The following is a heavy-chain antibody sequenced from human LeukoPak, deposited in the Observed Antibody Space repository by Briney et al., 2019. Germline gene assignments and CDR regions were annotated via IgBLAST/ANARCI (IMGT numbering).Heavy chain of an antibody. D-gene: IGHD6-19*01. V-gene: IGHV3-30*02. CDR3: AKDNPIAVAGTVDY. CDR2: IRYDGSNT. Sequence: GGSLRLFCAASGFTFSSYGMLWVRHAPGKGLEWVAFIRYDGSNTYYADSVKGRFTISRDNSKNTLYLQMNSLRAEDTAVYYCAKDNPIAVAGTVDYWGQGTLVTVSS. J-gene: IGHJ4*02. CDR1: GFTFSSYG.